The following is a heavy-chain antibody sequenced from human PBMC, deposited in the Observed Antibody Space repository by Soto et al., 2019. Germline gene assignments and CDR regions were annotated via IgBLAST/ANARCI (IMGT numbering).Heavy chain of an antibody. J-gene: IGHJ4*02. CDR2: IYGDNDK. CDR1: VFSLSNSGVG. V-gene: IGHV2-5*02. D-gene: IGHD4-17*01. CDR3: AHCTLHDYGDYDPGTSHVFDS. Sequence: QITLKESGPSPVKPTQTLTVTCTFSVFSLSNSGVGVAWIRQPPGKALEWLALIYGDNDKRYSASVKTRLTITKDTSKNQVVLTMTNMDPVDTATYYCAHCTLHDYGDYDPGTSHVFDSWGQRTLVTVSS.